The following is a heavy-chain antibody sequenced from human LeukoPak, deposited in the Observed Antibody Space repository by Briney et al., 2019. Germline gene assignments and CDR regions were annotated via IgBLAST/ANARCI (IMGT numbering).Heavy chain of an antibody. CDR3: ASDPTTEDPKDAFEI. J-gene: IGHJ3*02. CDR1: GFTVSSNY. D-gene: IGHD4-17*01. V-gene: IGHV3-66*01. Sequence: PGGSLRLSCAASGFTVSSNYMSWVRQAPGKGLEWVSVIYSGGSTYYADSVKGRFTISRDNSKNTLYLQMNSLRAEDTAVYYCASDPTTEDPKDAFEIWGQGTMVTVSS. CDR2: IYSGGST.